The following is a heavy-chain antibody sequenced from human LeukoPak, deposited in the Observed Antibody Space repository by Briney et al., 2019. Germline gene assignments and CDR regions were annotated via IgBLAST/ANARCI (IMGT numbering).Heavy chain of an antibody. CDR2: ISWDGGST. J-gene: IGHJ4*02. Sequence: TGGSPRLSCAASGFTFDDYAMHWVRQAPGKGLEWVSLISWDGGSTYYADSVKGRFTISRDNSKNSLYLQMNSLRAEDTALYYCAREDVDGDFDYWGQGTLVTVSS. D-gene: IGHD5-12*01. CDR1: GFTFDDYA. CDR3: AREDVDGDFDY. V-gene: IGHV3-43D*03.